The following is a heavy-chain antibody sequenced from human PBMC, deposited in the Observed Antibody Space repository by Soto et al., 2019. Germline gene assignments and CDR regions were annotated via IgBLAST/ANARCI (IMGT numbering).Heavy chain of an antibody. CDR1: GGTFSSYT. V-gene: IGHV1-69*04. J-gene: IGHJ3*02. D-gene: IGHD2-15*01. Sequence: SVKVSCKASGGTFSSYTISWVRQAPGQGLEWMGRIIPILGIANYAQKFQGRVTITADKSTSTAYMELSSLRSEDTAVYYCARDPPPSCSGGSCYPGIWGQGTMVTVSS. CDR3: ARDPPPSCSGGSCYPGI. CDR2: IIPILGIA.